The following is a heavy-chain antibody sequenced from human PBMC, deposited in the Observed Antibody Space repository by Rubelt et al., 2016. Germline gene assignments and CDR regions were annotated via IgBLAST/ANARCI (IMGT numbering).Heavy chain of an antibody. CDR1: GFTFSIYS. CDR3: ARASYYESSGYDDAFDI. J-gene: IGHJ3*02. V-gene: IGHV3-48*04. D-gene: IGHD3-22*01. Sequence: PGGSLRLSCAASGFTFSIYSVNWVRQAPGTGLEWVSYISSSGSTIYYADSVRGRFTISRDNAKNSLYLQTNSLRAEDTAVYYCARASYYESSGYDDAFDIWGQGTMVTVSS. CDR2: ISSSGSTI.